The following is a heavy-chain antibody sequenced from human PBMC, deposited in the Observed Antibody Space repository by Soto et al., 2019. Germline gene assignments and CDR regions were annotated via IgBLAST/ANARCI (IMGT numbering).Heavy chain of an antibody. D-gene: IGHD3-22*01. CDR1: VSTFTSNT. J-gene: IGHJ6*02. Sequence: KATCKDSVSTFTSNTISWVRQAPGQGLDWMGRIIPILGIANYAQKFQGRVTITADKSTSTAYMELSSLRSEDTAVYYCARDPHYYDSSGYLLGPERPYSNYGMDPCSQLTRVSVSS. V-gene: IGHV1-69*04. CDR3: ARDPHYYDSSGYLLGPERPYSNYGMDP. CDR2: IIPILGIA.